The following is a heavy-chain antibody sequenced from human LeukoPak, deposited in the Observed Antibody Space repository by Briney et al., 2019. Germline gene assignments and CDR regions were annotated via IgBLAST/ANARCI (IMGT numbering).Heavy chain of an antibody. D-gene: IGHD1-26*01. V-gene: IGHV3-48*03. CDR3: ARDLRYIVGAAGSDY. CDR1: GFTFSTYE. J-gene: IGHJ4*02. CDR2: TSSSVTI. Sequence: GGSLRLSCAASGFTFSTYEMNWVRQAPGKGLEWVSYTSSSVTIYYADSVKGRFTISRDNAKNSLYLQMNSLRAEDTAVYYCARDLRYIVGAAGSDYWGQGTLVTVSS.